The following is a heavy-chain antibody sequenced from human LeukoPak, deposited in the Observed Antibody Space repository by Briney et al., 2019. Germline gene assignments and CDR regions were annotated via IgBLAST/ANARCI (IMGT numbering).Heavy chain of an antibody. Sequence: ASVKVSCKASGYTFTSYYMHWVRQAPGQGLEWMGIINPSGGRTSYAQKLQGRVTMTTDTSTSTAYMELRSLRSDDTAVYYCARDLVGAPDYFDYWGQGTLVTVSS. V-gene: IGHV1-46*01. CDR3: ARDLVGAPDYFDY. D-gene: IGHD1-26*01. CDR2: INPSGGRT. J-gene: IGHJ4*02. CDR1: GYTFTSYY.